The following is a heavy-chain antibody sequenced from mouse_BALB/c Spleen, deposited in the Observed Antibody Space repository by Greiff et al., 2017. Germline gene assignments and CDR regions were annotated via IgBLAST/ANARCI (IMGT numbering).Heavy chain of an antibody. CDR3: AKDCYGNGEVDY. D-gene: IGHD2-1*01. Sequence: VQLKESGPGLVKPSQSLSLTCTVTGYSITSDYAWNWIRQFPGNKLEWMGYISYSGSTSYNPSLKSRISITRDTSKNQFFLQLNSVTTEDTATYYCAKDCYGNGEVDYWGQGTSVTVSS. V-gene: IGHV3-2*02. CDR1: GYSITSDYA. J-gene: IGHJ4*01. CDR2: ISYSGST.